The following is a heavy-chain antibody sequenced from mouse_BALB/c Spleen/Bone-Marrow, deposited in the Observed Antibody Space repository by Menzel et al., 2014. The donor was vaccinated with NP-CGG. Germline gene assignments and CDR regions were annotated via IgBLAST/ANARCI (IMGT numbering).Heavy chain of an antibody. CDR2: IYPGDRGK. CDR1: GYAFSSSW. CDR3: ARGGNDRFDY. Sequence: VQGVESGPELVKPAASVKISCKASGYAFSSSWMNWGKRRPGQGLEWIGRIYPGDRGKNYNGNVKINATLTADKSSSTAYMQLSSLTSVDYAVHFCARGGNDRFDYWGQGTTLTVSS. D-gene: IGHD2-2*01. V-gene: IGHV1-82*01. J-gene: IGHJ2*01.